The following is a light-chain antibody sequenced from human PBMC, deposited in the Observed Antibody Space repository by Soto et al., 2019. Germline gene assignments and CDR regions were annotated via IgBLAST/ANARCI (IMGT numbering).Light chain of an antibody. CDR3: QQYKNWYT. Sequence: EIVMTQSPATLSVSPGERATLSCRASQNLGYSLAWYQQKPGQAPRLLIQGASTRATGIPARFSGSGSGTEFTLTISSLQSEDFAVYYCQQYKNWYTFGQGTKLEIK. CDR1: QNLGYS. V-gene: IGKV3-15*01. J-gene: IGKJ2*01. CDR2: GAS.